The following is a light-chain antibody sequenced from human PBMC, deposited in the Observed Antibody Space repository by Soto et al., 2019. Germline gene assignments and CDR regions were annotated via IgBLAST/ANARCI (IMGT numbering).Light chain of an antibody. V-gene: IGLV1-40*01. Sequence: QSVLTQPPSVSGAPGQRVTISCTGSSSNIGAGYHVQWYQKVPGTAPKVLIYGNSNRPLGVPDRFSGSKSGTSASLAINGLQAEDEAEYYCQAFDSSLSAWVFGGGTKLTVL. CDR2: GNS. CDR3: QAFDSSLSAWV. J-gene: IGLJ3*02. CDR1: SSNIGAGYH.